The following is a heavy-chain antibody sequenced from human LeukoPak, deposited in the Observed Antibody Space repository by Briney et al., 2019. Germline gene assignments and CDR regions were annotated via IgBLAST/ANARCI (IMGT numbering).Heavy chain of an antibody. V-gene: IGHV5-51*01. J-gene: IGHJ4*02. Sequence: GESLRISCRGSGYSFTSYWIGWVRQMPGKGLDWMGIIYPGDSDTRYSPSFQGQVTISADKSISTAYLQWSSLKASDAAMYYCARLTCISCYMAYWGQGTLVTVSS. CDR1: GYSFTSYW. CDR2: IYPGDSDT. D-gene: IGHD2-2*02. CDR3: ARLTCISCYMAY.